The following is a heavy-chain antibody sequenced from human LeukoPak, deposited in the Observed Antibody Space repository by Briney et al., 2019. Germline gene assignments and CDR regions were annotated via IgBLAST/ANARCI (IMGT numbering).Heavy chain of an antibody. V-gene: IGHV4-4*02. CDR3: ARSEKYYGDYEISSWFDP. Sequence: SETLSLTCAVSGGSISSSNWWNWVRQPPGKGLEWIGEIYHSGSTNYNPSLKSRVTISVDKSKNQFSLKLSSVTAADTAVYYCARSEKYYGDYEISSWFDPWGQGTLVSVSS. CDR1: GGSISSSNW. D-gene: IGHD4-17*01. CDR2: IYHSGST. J-gene: IGHJ5*02.